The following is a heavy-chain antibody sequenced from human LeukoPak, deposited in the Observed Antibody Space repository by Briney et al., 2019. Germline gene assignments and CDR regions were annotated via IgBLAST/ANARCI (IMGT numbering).Heavy chain of an antibody. CDR3: ARATAENDH. D-gene: IGHD1-14*01. J-gene: IGHJ4*02. CDR1: GYTFTGYY. Sequence: ASVKVSCKASGYTFTGYYMHWVRQAPGQGLEWMGWINPKTGGTSYAQKFQGRVTMTRVTSISTVNMELSRLTSDDTAVYYCARATAENDHWGQGTLVTVSS. V-gene: IGHV1-2*02. CDR2: INPKTGGT.